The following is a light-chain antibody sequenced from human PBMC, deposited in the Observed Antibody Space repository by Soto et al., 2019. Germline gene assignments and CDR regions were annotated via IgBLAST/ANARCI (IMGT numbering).Light chain of an antibody. CDR2: AAS. J-gene: IGKJ2*01. CDR1: RSLSSSY. Sequence: EIVLTQSPGTLSLSPGERATLSCRASRSLSSSYVVWYQQKPGQAPRLLIYAASRRATGIPDRFSGSGSATEDTRTISRLEPEDFAVYYCKQQGTFGQGTKLEIK. V-gene: IGKV3-20*01. CDR3: KQQGT.